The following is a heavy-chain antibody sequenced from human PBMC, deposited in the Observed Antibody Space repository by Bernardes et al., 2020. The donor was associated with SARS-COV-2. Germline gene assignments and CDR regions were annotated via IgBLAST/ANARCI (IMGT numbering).Heavy chain of an antibody. D-gene: IGHD3-3*01. J-gene: IGHJ6*03. CDR2: INPNSGGT. Sequence: VKVSCKASGYTFTGYYMHWVRQAPGQGLEWMGWINPNSGGTNYAQKFQGRVTMTRDTSISTAYMELSRLRSDDTAVYYCARGFWSGYRDYYYMDVWGKGTTVTVSS. CDR1: GYTFTGYY. V-gene: IGHV1-2*02. CDR3: ARGFWSGYRDYYYMDV.